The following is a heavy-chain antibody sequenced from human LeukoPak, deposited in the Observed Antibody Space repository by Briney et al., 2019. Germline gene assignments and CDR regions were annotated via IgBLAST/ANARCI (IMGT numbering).Heavy chain of an antibody. CDR3: ARDQFNY. Sequence: GGSLRLSCAASGFTFSGFSMNWVRQAPGKGLEWVSYISSSSGIIYYADSVKGRFTISRDNAKNSLYLQMNSLRAEDTAVYYCARDQFNYWGQGTLVSVSS. CDR1: GFTFSGFS. V-gene: IGHV3-48*01. CDR2: ISSSSGII. J-gene: IGHJ4*02.